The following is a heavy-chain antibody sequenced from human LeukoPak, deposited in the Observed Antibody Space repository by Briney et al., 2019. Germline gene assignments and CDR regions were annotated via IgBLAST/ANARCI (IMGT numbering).Heavy chain of an antibody. CDR1: GFTFSSYN. CDR3: AKDEVVPGYYYTDV. Sequence: GGSLRLSCAASGFTFSSYNMNWVRQAPGKGLEWVSYISSSSRTIYYADSVKGRFTISRDNAKNSLYLQMNSLRAEDTAVYYCAKDEVVPGYYYTDVWGRGTTVTISS. CDR2: ISSSSRTI. D-gene: IGHD2-2*01. J-gene: IGHJ6*03. V-gene: IGHV3-48*01.